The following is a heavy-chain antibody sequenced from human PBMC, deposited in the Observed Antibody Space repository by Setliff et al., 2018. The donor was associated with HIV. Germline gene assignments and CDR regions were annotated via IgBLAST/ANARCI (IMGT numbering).Heavy chain of an antibody. CDR2: ISGSGGNT. CDR1: GFTFMNYA. CDR3: ERDQWGYSYGYYYYYYMDV. J-gene: IGHJ6*03. Sequence: GGSLRLSCAASGFTFMNYAMSWVRQAPGKGLAWVSTISGSGGNTYYADSVKGRFTISRDNSKNTLYLQMNSLRAEDTAVYYCERDQWGYSYGYYYYYYMDVWGKGTTVTVSS. D-gene: IGHD5-18*01. V-gene: IGHV3-23*01.